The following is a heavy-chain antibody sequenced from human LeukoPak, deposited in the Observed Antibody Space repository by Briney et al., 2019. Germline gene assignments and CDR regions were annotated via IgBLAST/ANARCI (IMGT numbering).Heavy chain of an antibody. V-gene: IGHV3-23*01. Sequence: QPGGSLRLSCAASGFTFSSYAMSWVRQAPGKGLEWVSAISGSGGSTYYADSVKGRFTISRDNSKNTLYLQMNSLRTEDTAVYYCARDYDFWSGYYGYWGQGTLVTVSS. CDR3: ARDYDFWSGYYGY. CDR1: GFTFSSYA. D-gene: IGHD3-3*01. CDR2: ISGSGGST. J-gene: IGHJ4*02.